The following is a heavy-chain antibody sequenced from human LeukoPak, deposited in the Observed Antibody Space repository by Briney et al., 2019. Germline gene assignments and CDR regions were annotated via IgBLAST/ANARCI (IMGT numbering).Heavy chain of an antibody. Sequence: GSLRLSCATSGFPFSNHEMNWVRQAPGKGLEWVAYTSRGGSDISYADSVKGRFTISTDNANSSLYLQMNSLRAEDTAVYFCVRARLIRLENFFDYWGQGTLVTVSS. V-gene: IGHV3-48*03. J-gene: IGHJ4*02. CDR1: GFPFSNHE. D-gene: IGHD2-21*02. CDR3: VRARLIRLENFFDY. CDR2: TSRGGSDI.